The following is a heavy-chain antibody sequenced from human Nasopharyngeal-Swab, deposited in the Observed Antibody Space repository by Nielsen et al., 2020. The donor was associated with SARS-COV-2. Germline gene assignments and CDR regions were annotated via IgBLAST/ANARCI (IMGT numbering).Heavy chain of an antibody. CDR3: ARGVYDSRGFYGFDY. Sequence: SETLSLTCSVSGGSISSDAYYWSWIRQYPGKGLEWIGYIHYSGNTYYNPSLETRLSISVDTSKNQFSLKVLSSVTAADTAVYYCARGVYDSRGFYGFDYWGQGALVTVSS. CDR1: GGSISSDAYY. CDR2: IHYSGNT. D-gene: IGHD3-22*01. V-gene: IGHV4-31*03. J-gene: IGHJ4*02.